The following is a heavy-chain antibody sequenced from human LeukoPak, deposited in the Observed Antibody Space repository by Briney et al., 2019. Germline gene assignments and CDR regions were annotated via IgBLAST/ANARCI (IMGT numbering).Heavy chain of an antibody. CDR2: ISYDGSNK. CDR1: GFTFSSYG. Sequence: GGSLRLSCAASGFTFSSYGMHWVRQAPGKGLEWVAVISYDGSNKYYADSVKGRFTISRDNSKNTLYLQMNSLRAEDTAVYYCAKDFRQLWSCFDYWGQGTLVTVSS. V-gene: IGHV3-30*18. J-gene: IGHJ4*02. CDR3: AKDFRQLWSCFDY. D-gene: IGHD5-18*01.